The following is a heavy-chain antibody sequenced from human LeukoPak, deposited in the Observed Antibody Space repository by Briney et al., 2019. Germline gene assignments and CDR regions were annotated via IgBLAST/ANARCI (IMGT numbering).Heavy chain of an antibody. V-gene: IGHV3-21*04. Sequence: PGGSLRLSCAASGFTFSSYSMNWVRQAPGKGLEWVSSISSSSSYIYYADSVKGRFTISRDNSKNTLYLQMNSLRAEDTAVYYCAKEGRGAFDIWGQGTMVTVSS. CDR3: AKEGRGAFDI. CDR2: ISSSSSYI. D-gene: IGHD3-10*01. J-gene: IGHJ3*02. CDR1: GFTFSSYS.